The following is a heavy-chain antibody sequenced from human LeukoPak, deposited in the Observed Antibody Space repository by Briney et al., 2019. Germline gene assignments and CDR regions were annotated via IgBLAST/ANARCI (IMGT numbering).Heavy chain of an antibody. J-gene: IGHJ5*02. CDR2: INHSGST. CDR1: GGSFSGYY. Sequence: SETLSLTCAVYGGSFSGYYWSWIRQPPGKGLEWIGEINHSGSTNYNPSLKSRVTISVDTSKNQFSLKLSFVTAADTAVYYCARRGIAAAYHWGQGTLVTVSS. V-gene: IGHV4-34*01. CDR3: ARRGIAAAYH. D-gene: IGHD6-13*01.